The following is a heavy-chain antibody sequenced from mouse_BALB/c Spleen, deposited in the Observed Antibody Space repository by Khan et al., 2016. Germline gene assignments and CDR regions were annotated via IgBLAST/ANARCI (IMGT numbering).Heavy chain of an antibody. V-gene: IGHV1-85*01. D-gene: IGHD1-1*02. J-gene: IGHJ2*01. CDR3: ARSGGKGDFDY. CDR1: GYTFTNYD. CDR2: IFPVDGSS. Sequence: QVQLQQSGAELVKPGTSVKLSCKASGYTFTNYDINWVRQRPEQGLEWIGWIFPVDGSSNYNEKFKGKATLTTDTSSSTAYMQLTRLTSEDSAVYFCARSGGKGDFDYWGQGTTLTVSS.